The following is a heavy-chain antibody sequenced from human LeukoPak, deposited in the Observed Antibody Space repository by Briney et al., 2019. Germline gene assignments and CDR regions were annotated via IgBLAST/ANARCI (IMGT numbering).Heavy chain of an antibody. CDR1: GFIFSNSG. D-gene: IGHD1-26*01. CDR3: ARNSGGRRYYITE. V-gene: IGHV3-33*01. Sequence: GRSLRLSCAASGFIFSNSGMHWVRQAPVKGLEWVTVIYTDGSTKYYADSVKGRFTISRDNSQNTLYLQMNSVRAEDTAVYYCARNSGGRRYYITEWGQGTLVTVSS. CDR2: IYTDGSTK. J-gene: IGHJ4*02.